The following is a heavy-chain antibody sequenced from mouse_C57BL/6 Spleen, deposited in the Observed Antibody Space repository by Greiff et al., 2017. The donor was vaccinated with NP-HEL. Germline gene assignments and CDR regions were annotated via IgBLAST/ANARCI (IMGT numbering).Heavy chain of an antibody. J-gene: IGHJ3*01. CDR1: GYTFTSYW. CDR3: AREDYAWFAY. CDR2: IYPSDSET. V-gene: IGHV1-61*01. Sequence: VQLQQPGAELVRPGSSVKLSCKASGYTFTSYWMDWVKQRPGQGLEWIGNIYPSDSETHYNQKFKDKATLTVDKSSSTAYMQLSSLTSEDSAVYYCAREDYAWFAYWGQGTLVTVSA. D-gene: IGHD2-4*01.